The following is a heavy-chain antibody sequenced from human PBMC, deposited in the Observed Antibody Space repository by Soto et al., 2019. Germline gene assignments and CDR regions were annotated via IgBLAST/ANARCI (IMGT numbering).Heavy chain of an antibody. CDR2: TIPMFGTT. CDR3: TRCGIRYHSIGFYLGSDGMDV. Sequence: QVQLVQSGAEVKKPESSVRVSCKASGGTFNNYAITWVRQAPGQGLEWMGGTIPMFGTTNYAEKFQGRVTITADESTNTAYMELSSLRSEDTAVYYCTRCGIRYHSIGFYLGSDGMDVWGQGTTVIVSS. J-gene: IGHJ6*02. V-gene: IGHV1-69*12. CDR1: GGTFNNYA. D-gene: IGHD3-22*01.